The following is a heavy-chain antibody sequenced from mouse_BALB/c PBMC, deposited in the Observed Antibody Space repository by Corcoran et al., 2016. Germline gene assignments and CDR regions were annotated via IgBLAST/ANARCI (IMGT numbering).Heavy chain of an antibody. CDR2: INPNNGGT. CDR1: GYTFTDYY. V-gene: IGHV1-26*01. CDR3: ARECYWYFDV. J-gene: IGHJ1*01. Sequence: EVQLQQSGPELVKPGASVKMSCKASGYTFTDYYMKWVTRRHGKSLEWIGDINPNNGGTSYNQKFKGKATLTVDKSSSTAYMQLNSLTSEDSAVYYCARECYWYFDVWGAGTAVTVSS.